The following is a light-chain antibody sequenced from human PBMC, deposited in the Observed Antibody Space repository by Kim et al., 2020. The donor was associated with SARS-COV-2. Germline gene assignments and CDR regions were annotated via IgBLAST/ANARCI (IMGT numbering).Light chain of an antibody. CDR2: VAS. V-gene: IGKV1D-12*01. CDR3: QQANSLPLT. CDR1: QGIGNW. Sequence: DIQMTQSPSSVSASVGDRVIITCRASQGIGNWLAWYQQKPGKAPKLLISVASTLESGVPSRFSGSGSGTDFTLTITNFQPEDSATYYCQQANSLPLTFGQGTRLEIK. J-gene: IGKJ5*01.